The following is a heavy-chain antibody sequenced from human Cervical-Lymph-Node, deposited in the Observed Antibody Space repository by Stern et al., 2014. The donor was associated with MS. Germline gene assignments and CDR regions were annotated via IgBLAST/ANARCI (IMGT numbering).Heavy chain of an antibody. J-gene: IGHJ4*02. Sequence: VQLQESGPGLVRPSGTLSLTCAVSGDSISNDNWRSWVPQPPGKGLQWIGEDYHTGSANCDPSLKSRVTFSVDKSKNQFSRGLTSLTAADTAVYYCARDQGFQLMNSWGQGTLVIVSS. CDR3: ARDQGFQLMNS. CDR1: GDSISNDNW. CDR2: DYHTGSA. D-gene: IGHD2-2*01. V-gene: IGHV4-4*02.